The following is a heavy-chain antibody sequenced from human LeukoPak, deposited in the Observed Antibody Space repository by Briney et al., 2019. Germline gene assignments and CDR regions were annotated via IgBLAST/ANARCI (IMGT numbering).Heavy chain of an antibody. CDR2: IYYSGST. J-gene: IGHJ3*02. CDR1: GGSISSGDYY. Sequence: SGTLSLTCTVSGGSISSGDYYWSWIRQPPGKGLEWIGYIYYSGSTYYNPSLKSRVTISVDTSKNQFSLKLSSVTAADTAVYYCARDRLYCSSTSCYYDAFDIWGQGTMVTVSS. CDR3: ARDRLYCSSTSCYYDAFDI. V-gene: IGHV4-30-4*08. D-gene: IGHD2-2*01.